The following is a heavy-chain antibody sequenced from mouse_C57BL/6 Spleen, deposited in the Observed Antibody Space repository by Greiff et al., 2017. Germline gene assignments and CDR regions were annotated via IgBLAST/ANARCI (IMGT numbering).Heavy chain of an antibody. Sequence: VQLQQSGAELVKPGASVKLSCKASGYTFTSYWMQWVKQRPGQGLEWIGEIDPSDSYTNYNQKFKGKATLTVDTSSSTAYMQLSSLTSEDSAVYYCARCSYSNYPYFDYWGQGTTLTVSS. CDR2: IDPSDSYT. V-gene: IGHV1-50*01. J-gene: IGHJ2*01. D-gene: IGHD2-5*01. CDR3: ARCSYSNYPYFDY. CDR1: GYTFTSYW.